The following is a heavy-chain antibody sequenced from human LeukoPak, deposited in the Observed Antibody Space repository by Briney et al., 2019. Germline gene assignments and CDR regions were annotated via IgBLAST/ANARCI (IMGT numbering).Heavy chain of an antibody. CDR2: ITAYNGNT. Sequence: GTSVKVSSKASGYTFTSYGISSVRQATGQGIEWIGWITAYNGNTNYAKKLQGRVTMTTDTCTSTAYMELRSLRSDDTAVYYCARVTYEVIAAAAHNWFDPWGQGTLVTVSS. V-gene: IGHV1-18*01. D-gene: IGHD6-13*01. CDR1: GYTFTSYG. CDR3: ARVTYEVIAAAAHNWFDP. J-gene: IGHJ5*02.